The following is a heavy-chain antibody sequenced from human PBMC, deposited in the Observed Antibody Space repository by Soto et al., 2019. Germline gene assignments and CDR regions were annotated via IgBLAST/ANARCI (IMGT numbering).Heavy chain of an antibody. CDR3: ARGDFYYDSSGYYGGFAY. CDR1: GGTFSSYA. D-gene: IGHD3-22*01. CDR2: TIPIFGTA. Sequence: QVQLVQSGAEVKKPGSSVKVSCKASGGTFSSYAISWVRQAPGQGLEWMGGTIPIFGTANYAQKFQGRVTITADESRSTASMEVSSLRSEDTAVYYCARGDFYYDSSGYYGGFAYWGQGTLVTVSS. J-gene: IGHJ4*02. V-gene: IGHV1-69*12.